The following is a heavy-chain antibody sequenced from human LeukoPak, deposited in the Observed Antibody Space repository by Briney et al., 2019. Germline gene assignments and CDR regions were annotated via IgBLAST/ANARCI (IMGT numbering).Heavy chain of an antibody. D-gene: IGHD5-12*01. Sequence: ASVKVSCKASGYTFTSYGISWVRQAPGQGLEWMGWISAYNGNTNYAQKLQGRVTMTTDTSTSTAYMELRSLRSDDTAVYYCVRDRYSGYDPSNWFDPWGQGTLVTVSS. CDR3: VRDRYSGYDPSNWFDP. CDR1: GYTFTSYG. V-gene: IGHV1-18*01. J-gene: IGHJ5*02. CDR2: ISAYNGNT.